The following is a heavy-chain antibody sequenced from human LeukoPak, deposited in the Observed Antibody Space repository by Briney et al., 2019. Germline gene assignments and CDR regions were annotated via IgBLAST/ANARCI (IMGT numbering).Heavy chain of an antibody. CDR1: GGSFSGYY. J-gene: IGHJ4*02. CDR2: INHSGST. V-gene: IGHV4-34*01. CDR3: ARGHYDSSGYYVPPDY. Sequence: SETLSLTCAVYGGSFSGYYWSWIRQPPGKGLEWIGEINHSGSTNYNPSLKSRVTISVDTSKNQFSLKLRSVTAADTAVYYCARGHYDSSGYYVPPDYWGQGTLVTVSS. D-gene: IGHD3-22*01.